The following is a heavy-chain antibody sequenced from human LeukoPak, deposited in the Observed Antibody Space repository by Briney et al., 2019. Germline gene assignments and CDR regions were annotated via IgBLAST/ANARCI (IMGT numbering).Heavy chain of an antibody. CDR2: ISRSSSTI. V-gene: IGHV3-48*01. J-gene: IGHJ3*02. CDR3: ARDPGTTVGPYDAFGI. D-gene: IGHD1-1*01. Sequence: GGSLRLSCAASGFIFSSYSINWVRQAPGKGLEWVSYISRSSSTIYYADSVKGRFTISRDNAKNSLYLQMNSLRAEDTAVYYCARDPGTTVGPYDAFGIWGQGTMVTVSS. CDR1: GFIFSSYS.